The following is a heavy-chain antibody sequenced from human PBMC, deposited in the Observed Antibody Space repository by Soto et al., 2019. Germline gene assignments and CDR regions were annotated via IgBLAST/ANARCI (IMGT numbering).Heavy chain of an antibody. CDR3: ARDHDILSGYPPVYYYYGMDV. CDR1: GYTFTSYA. J-gene: IGHJ6*02. Sequence: QVQLVQSGAEVKKPGASVKVSCKASGYTFTSYAMHWVRQAPGQRLEWMGWINAGNGNTKYSQKFQGRVTITRDTSAGTAYMERSSLRSEDTAVYYCARDHDILSGYPPVYYYYGMDVWGQGTTVTVSS. CDR2: INAGNGNT. D-gene: IGHD3-9*01. V-gene: IGHV1-3*01.